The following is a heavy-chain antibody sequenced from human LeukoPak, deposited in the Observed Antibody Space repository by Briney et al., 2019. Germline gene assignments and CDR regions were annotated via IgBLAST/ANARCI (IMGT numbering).Heavy chain of an antibody. CDR3: ARGLGYCSSTSCYYSYFDY. CDR1: GFTFSSYA. Sequence: GRSLRLSCVASGFTFSSYAMHWVRQAPGKGLEWVAVISYDGSNKYYADSVKGRFTISRDNSKNTLYLQMNSLRAEDTAVYYCARGLGYCSSTSCYYSYFDYWGQGTLVTVSS. V-gene: IGHV3-30-3*01. J-gene: IGHJ4*02. D-gene: IGHD2-2*01. CDR2: ISYDGSNK.